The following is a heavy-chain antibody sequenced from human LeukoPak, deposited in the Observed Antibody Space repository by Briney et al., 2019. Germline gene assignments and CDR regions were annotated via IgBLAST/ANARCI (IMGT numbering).Heavy chain of an antibody. J-gene: IGHJ4*02. V-gene: IGHV3-21*01. CDR3: AVLRSGGSLTYDY. CDR2: ISSISYI. D-gene: IGHD2-15*01. Sequence: GGSLRLSCAASGFTFSSYSMTWVRQAPGKGLEWVSSISSISYIYYADSVKGRFTISRDNAKNSLYLQMNSLRAEDTAVYYCAVLRSGGSLTYDYWGQGTLVTVSS. CDR1: GFTFSSYS.